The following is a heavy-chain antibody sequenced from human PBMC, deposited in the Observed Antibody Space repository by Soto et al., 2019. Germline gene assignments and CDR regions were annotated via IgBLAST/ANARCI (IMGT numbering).Heavy chain of an antibody. Sequence: PVGSLRLSCASSVFTFSTYAMSWVRHSPGKWLEWVSAISGSGGSTYYADSVKGRVTLSRDNSKNTLYLQLNSLRDEDTAVYYCAKTPSPVGGSYQLWGQGTLVNVSS. V-gene: IGHV3-23*01. D-gene: IGHD1-26*01. CDR2: ISGSGGST. CDR1: VFTFSTYA. J-gene: IGHJ4*02. CDR3: AKTPSPVGGSYQL.